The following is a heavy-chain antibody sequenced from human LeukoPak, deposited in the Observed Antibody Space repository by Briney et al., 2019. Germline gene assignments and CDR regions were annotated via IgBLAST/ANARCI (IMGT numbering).Heavy chain of an antibody. Sequence: ASVKVSCKASGGTFSSYAISWVRQATGQGLEWMGWMNPNSGNTGYAQKFQGRVTMTRNTSISTAYMEVSSLRSEDTAVYYCARGRSMIVVVFDYWGQGTLVTVSS. CDR3: ARGRSMIVVVFDY. V-gene: IGHV1-8*02. J-gene: IGHJ4*02. D-gene: IGHD3-22*01. CDR1: GGTFSSYA. CDR2: MNPNSGNT.